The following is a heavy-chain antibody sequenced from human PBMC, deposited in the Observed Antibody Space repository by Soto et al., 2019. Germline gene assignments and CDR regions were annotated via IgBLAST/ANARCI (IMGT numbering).Heavy chain of an antibody. J-gene: IGHJ5*02. CDR1: GGTLRSYS. V-gene: IGHV1-69*01. CDR2: IIPIFGTA. D-gene: IGHD3-16*02. Sequence: QVQLVQSGAEVKKPGSSVKVSCKASGGTLRSYSIIWVRQAPGQGLEWMGGIIPIFGTANYAQKFQGRVTIIAVESMSTAYMELTNLKSEDTAVYYCARSRLGGKLPSYNWFDPWGQGTLVTVSS. CDR3: ARSRLGGKLPSYNWFDP.